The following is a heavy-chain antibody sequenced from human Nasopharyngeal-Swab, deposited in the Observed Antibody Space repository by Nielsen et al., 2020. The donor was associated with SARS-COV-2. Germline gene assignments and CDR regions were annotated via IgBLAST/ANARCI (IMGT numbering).Heavy chain of an antibody. CDR3: ARTGGVLRFLEWLPNWFDP. D-gene: IGHD3-3*01. CDR2: ISSSSSYT. V-gene: IGHV3-11*06. Sequence: GESLKISCAASGFTFSSYAMRWIRQAPGKGLEWVSYISSSSSYTNYADSVKGRFTISRDNAKNSLYLQMNSLRAEDTAVYYCARTGGVLRFLEWLPNWFDPWGQGTLVTVSS. CDR1: GFTFSSYA. J-gene: IGHJ5*02.